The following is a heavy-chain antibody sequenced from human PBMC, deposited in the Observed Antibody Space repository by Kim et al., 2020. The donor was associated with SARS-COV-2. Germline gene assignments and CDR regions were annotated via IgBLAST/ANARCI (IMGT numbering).Heavy chain of an antibody. Sequence: GGSLRLSCATSGFTLTLSNYGMHWVRQAPGKGLEWVAVLSYDEKTKYYSDSVKGRFTISRDSSKTTLYLQMGSLRGEDTAVYYCARYTVSAGHNFGGLDV. V-gene: IGHV3-33*01. CDR2: LSYDEKTK. D-gene: IGHD2-2*02. J-gene: IGHJ6*01. CDR3: ARYTVSAGHNFGGLDV. CDR1: GFTLTLSNYG.